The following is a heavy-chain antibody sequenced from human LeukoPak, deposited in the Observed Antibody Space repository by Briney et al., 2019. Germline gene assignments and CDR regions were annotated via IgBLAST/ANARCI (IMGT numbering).Heavy chain of an antibody. Sequence: ASVKVSCKASGYTFTSYYINWVRQAPGQGLEWMGIINSSSGSTSYAQEFQDRAIMTRDTSTSTVHMELSSLRSEDTAVYYCARDSSGSGSVDVWGQGTTVTVSS. CDR2: INSSSGST. V-gene: IGHV1-46*01. CDR3: ARDSSGSGSVDV. CDR1: GYTFTSYY. J-gene: IGHJ6*02. D-gene: IGHD3-10*01.